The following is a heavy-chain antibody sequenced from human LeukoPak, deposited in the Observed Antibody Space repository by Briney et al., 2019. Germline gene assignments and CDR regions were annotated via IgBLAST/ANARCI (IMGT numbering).Heavy chain of an antibody. Sequence: PGGSLRLSCAASGFTFSGYSMHWVRQAPGKGLEWLSYISSSGSMIYYADSVKGRFTISRDNAKNSLYLQMNSLRAEDTAVYYCTRELTYYFSLDVWGQGTTVTVSS. CDR3: TRELTYYFSLDV. CDR1: GFTFSGYS. D-gene: IGHD2-21*01. J-gene: IGHJ6*02. V-gene: IGHV3-48*04. CDR2: ISSSGSMI.